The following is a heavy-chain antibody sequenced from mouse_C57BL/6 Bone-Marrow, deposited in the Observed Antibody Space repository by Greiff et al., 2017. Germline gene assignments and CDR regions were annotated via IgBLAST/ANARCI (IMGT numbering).Heavy chain of an antibody. J-gene: IGHJ4*01. V-gene: IGHV5-2*01. D-gene: IGHD2-4*01. CDR2: INSDGGST. Sequence: EVKLMESGGGLVQPGESLKLSCESNEYEFPSHDMSWVRKTPEKRLELVAAINSDGGSTYYPDTMERRFIISRDNTKKTLYLQMSSLRSEDTALHRVIYYDYSYAMDYWGQGTSVTVSS. CDR1: EYEFPSHD. CDR3: IYYDYSYAMDY.